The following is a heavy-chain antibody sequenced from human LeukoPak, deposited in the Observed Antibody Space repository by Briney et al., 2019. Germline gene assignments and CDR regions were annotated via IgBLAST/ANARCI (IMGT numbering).Heavy chain of an antibody. CDR3: AREGYCSGGSCYFDY. D-gene: IGHD2-15*01. CDR2: INWNGGST. Sequence: GGSLRLSCAASGFTFDDYGMSWVRQAPGKGLEWVSGINWNGGSTGYADSVKGRFTISRDNAKNSLYLQMNSLRAEDTALYYCAREGYCSGGSCYFDYWGQGTLVTVSS. CDR1: GFTFDDYG. J-gene: IGHJ4*02. V-gene: IGHV3-20*04.